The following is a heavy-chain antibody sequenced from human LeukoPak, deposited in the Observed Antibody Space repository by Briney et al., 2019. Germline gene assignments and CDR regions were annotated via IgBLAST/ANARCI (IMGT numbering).Heavy chain of an antibody. J-gene: IGHJ6*04. CDR2: INHSGST. D-gene: IGHD6-13*01. Sequence: SETLSPTCAVYGGSFSGYYWSWIRQPPGKGLEWIGEINHSGSTNYNPSLKSRVTISVDTSKNQFSLKLSSVTAADTAVYYCARSNSSRRYYYYYGMDVWGKGTTVTVSS. CDR1: GGSFSGYY. CDR3: ARSNSSRRYYYYYGMDV. V-gene: IGHV4-34*01.